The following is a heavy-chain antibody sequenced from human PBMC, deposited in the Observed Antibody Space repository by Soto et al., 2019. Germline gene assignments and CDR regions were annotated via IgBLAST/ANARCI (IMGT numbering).Heavy chain of an antibody. Sequence: QAQLVQSGAEVKRPVASVKVSCEASGYTFTSYYLHWVRQAPGQGLEWMGWINPNSCDTKYAQKFRSRVDMTRDTAITTAYMEVQMLTAYVTAVYYCARQLASCGGDCFTEPVDYWGQGTLVTVSS. CDR2: INPNSCDT. D-gene: IGHD2-21*02. CDR3: ARQLASCGGDCFTEPVDY. J-gene: IGHJ4*02. CDR1: GYTFTSYY. V-gene: IGHV1-2*02.